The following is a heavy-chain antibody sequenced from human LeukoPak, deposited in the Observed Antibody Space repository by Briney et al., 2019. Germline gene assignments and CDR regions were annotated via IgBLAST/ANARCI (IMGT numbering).Heavy chain of an antibody. J-gene: IGHJ1*01. CDR2: INYSGTT. CDR3: ARGGSDYTGYFQR. V-gene: IGHV4-59*01. Sequence: SETLSLTCTVSGDSISPYSWTWIRQPPEKGLEWIASINYSGTTNYNPSLKGRVTISVDTSKNQFSLRLSSVTAADTAVYYCARGGSDYTGYFQRWGQGTLVTVSS. D-gene: IGHD4-11*01. CDR1: GDSISPYS.